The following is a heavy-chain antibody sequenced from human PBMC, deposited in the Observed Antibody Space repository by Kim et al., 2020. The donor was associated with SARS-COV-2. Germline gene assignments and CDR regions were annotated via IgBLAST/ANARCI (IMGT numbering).Heavy chain of an antibody. CDR3: ARCVRGINYFDQ. CDR2: IFYTGST. CDR1: PGFITNSTFY. Sequence: SETLSLTCSVSPGFITNSTFYWGWIRQSPGKGLEWLGNIFYTGSTYYNPSLESRITTYVDSSKNQYSLKLSSVTAADTAVYFCARCVRGINYFDQWGQGTLVTVSS. J-gene: IGHJ4*02. D-gene: IGHD3-10*02. V-gene: IGHV4-39*01.